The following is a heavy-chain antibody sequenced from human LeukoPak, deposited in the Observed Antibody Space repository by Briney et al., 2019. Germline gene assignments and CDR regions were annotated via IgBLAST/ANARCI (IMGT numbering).Heavy chain of an antibody. Sequence: GGSLRLSCAASGFTFNNYWMTWVRQAPGKGLEWVSSISSSSSYIYYADSVKGRFTISRDNAKNSLYLQMNSLRAEDTAVYYCARAVDTALHGWGQGTLVTVSS. CDR3: ARAVDTALHG. V-gene: IGHV3-21*01. CDR1: GFTFNNYW. J-gene: IGHJ4*02. CDR2: ISSSSSYI. D-gene: IGHD5-18*01.